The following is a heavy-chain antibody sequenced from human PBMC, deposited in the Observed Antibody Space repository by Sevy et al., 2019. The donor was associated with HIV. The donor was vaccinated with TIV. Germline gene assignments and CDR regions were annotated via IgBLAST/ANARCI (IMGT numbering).Heavy chain of an antibody. CDR1: GFTFSSYW. CDR3: ARDIDRLGSI. D-gene: IGHD3-16*01. CDR2: SNEAGSTT. J-gene: IGHJ6*02. V-gene: IGHV3-74*01. Sequence: GGSLRLSCAASGFTFSSYWMHWVRQAPGKGLVWVSRSNEAGSTTNYADSVKGRFTISRDNAKNTLYLQMHSLRAEDTAVYYCARDIDRLGSIWGQGTTVTVSS.